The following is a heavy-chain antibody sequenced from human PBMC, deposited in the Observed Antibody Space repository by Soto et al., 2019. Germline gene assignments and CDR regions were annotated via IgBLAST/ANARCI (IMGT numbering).Heavy chain of an antibody. CDR2: IPSRGRP. Sequence: QVQLRESGPGLVKPSQTLSLTCSVYGASVAGGSYYWSWVRQPPGQGLEWIGYIPSRGRPFYNPSLTSRGTISADTSKNQLSLQLTSVTAADTAVYYCARDTYSGYYFGLWGQGTLVTVSS. CDR3: ARDTYSGYYFGL. D-gene: IGHD5-12*01. CDR1: GASVAGGSYY. V-gene: IGHV4-30-4*01. J-gene: IGHJ5*02.